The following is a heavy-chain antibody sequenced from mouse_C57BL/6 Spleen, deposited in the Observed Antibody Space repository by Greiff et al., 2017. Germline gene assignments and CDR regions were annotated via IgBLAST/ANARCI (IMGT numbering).Heavy chain of an antibody. Sequence: QVQLQQSGPELVKPGASVKISCKASGYSFTSYYIHWVKQRPGQGLEWIGWIYPGSGNTKYNEKFKGKATLTADTSSSTAYMQLSSLTSEDSAVYSCARGDGNYDAMDYWGQGTSVTVSS. CDR2: IYPGSGNT. V-gene: IGHV1-66*01. J-gene: IGHJ4*01. CDR1: GYSFTSYY. D-gene: IGHD2-1*01. CDR3: ARGDGNYDAMDY.